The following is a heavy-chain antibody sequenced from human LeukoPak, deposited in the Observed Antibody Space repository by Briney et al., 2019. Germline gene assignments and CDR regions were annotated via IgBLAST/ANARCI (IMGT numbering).Heavy chain of an antibody. Sequence: SETLSLTCAVSGYSISSGYYWGWIRQPPGKGLEWIGSIYHSGSTYYNPSLKSRVTISVDTSKNQFSLKLSSVTAADTAVYYCARQQLDSSGYFNFDYWGQGTLVTVPS. J-gene: IGHJ4*02. D-gene: IGHD3-22*01. CDR3: ARQQLDSSGYFNFDY. CDR1: GYSISSGYY. CDR2: IYHSGST. V-gene: IGHV4-38-2*01.